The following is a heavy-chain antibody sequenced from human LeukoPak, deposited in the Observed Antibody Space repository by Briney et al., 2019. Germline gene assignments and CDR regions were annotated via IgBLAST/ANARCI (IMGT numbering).Heavy chain of an antibody. V-gene: IGHV5-10-1*01. CDR1: GYTFSNYW. CDR3: ARHVNYFDLGPLDAFDI. D-gene: IGHD3-10*01. Sequence: GESLRISCKGPGYTFSNYWITWVRPVPGKGLEWMGRIDPGGSYCNYSPSFQGHVTISADKSISTVYLQWSSLKASDTAKFFCARHVNYFDLGPLDAFDIWGQGTMLTVSS. CDR2: IDPGGSYC. J-gene: IGHJ3*02.